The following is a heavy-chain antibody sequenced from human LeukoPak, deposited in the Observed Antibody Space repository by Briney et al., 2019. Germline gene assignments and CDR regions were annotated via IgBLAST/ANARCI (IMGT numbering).Heavy chain of an antibody. J-gene: IGHJ5*02. Sequence: PSQTLSLTCTVSGGSISSGSYYWSWIRQPAGKGLEWIGRIYTSGSTNYNPSLKSRVTISVDTSKNQFSLKLSSVTAADTAVYYCARVRYYGSGSLNWFDPWGQGTLVTVSS. V-gene: IGHV4-61*02. CDR1: GGSISSGSYY. CDR2: IYTSGST. D-gene: IGHD3-10*01. CDR3: ARVRYYGSGSLNWFDP.